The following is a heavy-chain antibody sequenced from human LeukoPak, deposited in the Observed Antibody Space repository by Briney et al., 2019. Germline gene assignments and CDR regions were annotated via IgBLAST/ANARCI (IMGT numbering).Heavy chain of an antibody. CDR1: GYTFPTYY. Sequence: ASVRVFCKTSGYTFPTYYVHWVRQAPGQGLEWMGWINPKNGGTKYARKFQDRVTMTRDTSISTAYMELSGLTSDDTGVYYCTRVSGDLIYDAFDVWGQGTLVTVSS. CDR2: INPKNGGT. CDR3: TRVSGDLIYDAFDV. V-gene: IGHV1-2*02. D-gene: IGHD3-10*02. J-gene: IGHJ3*01.